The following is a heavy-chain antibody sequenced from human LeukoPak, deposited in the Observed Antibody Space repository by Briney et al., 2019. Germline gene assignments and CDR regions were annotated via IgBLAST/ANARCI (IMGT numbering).Heavy chain of an antibody. V-gene: IGHV1-2*02. D-gene: IGHD3-10*01. CDR3: ARGRITMVRGVRSPDY. Sequence: ASVKVSCKASGYTFTDYYLHWVRQAPGQGLEWMGWINSNNGGTKYAQKFQGRVTMTRDTSVSTAYMELSSLRSDDTGVYFCARGRITMVRGVRSPDYWGQGTLATVSS. J-gene: IGHJ4*02. CDR2: INSNNGGT. CDR1: GYTFTDYY.